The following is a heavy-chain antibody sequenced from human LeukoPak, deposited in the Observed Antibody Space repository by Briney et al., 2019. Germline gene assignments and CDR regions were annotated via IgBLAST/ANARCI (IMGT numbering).Heavy chain of an antibody. V-gene: IGHV3-23*01. CDR3: AKDGTESYYDFWSGLTGYYFDY. Sequence: PGGSLRLSCAAPGFTFSSYAMSWVRQAPGKGLEWVSAISGSGGSTYYADSVKGRFTISRDNSKNTLYLQMNSLRAEDTAVYYCAKDGTESYYDFWSGLTGYYFDYWGQGTLVTVSS. CDR2: ISGSGGST. J-gene: IGHJ4*02. D-gene: IGHD3-3*01. CDR1: GFTFSSYA.